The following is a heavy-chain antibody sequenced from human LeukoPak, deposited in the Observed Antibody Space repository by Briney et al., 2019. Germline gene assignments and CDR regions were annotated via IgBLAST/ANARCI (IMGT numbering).Heavy chain of an antibody. CDR2: ITPMFGTA. D-gene: IGHD3-22*01. Sequence: SVKVSCKASGGTFSRSGISWVRQAPGQGLEWMGGITPMFGTANYAQKFQGGVTITADESTSTAYLELTSLRSEDTAIYYCARDAAIFDSSGYYFLWWGQGALVTVSS. CDR3: ARDAAIFDSSGYYFLW. V-gene: IGHV1-69*13. J-gene: IGHJ4*02. CDR1: GGTFSRSG.